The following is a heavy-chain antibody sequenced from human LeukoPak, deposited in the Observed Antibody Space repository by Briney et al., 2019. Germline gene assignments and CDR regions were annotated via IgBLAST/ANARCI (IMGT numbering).Heavy chain of an antibody. V-gene: IGHV4-59*08. J-gene: IGHJ4*02. CDR2: IYYSGST. CDR1: GGSISSNY. D-gene: IGHD2-15*01. Sequence: SETLSLTCTVSGGSISSNYWSWIRQPPGKGLEWIGYIYYSGSTNYNPSLKSRVTISVDTSKNQFSLKLSSVTAADTAVYYCARHRWLLPELPDYFDYWGQGTLVTVSS. CDR3: ARHRWLLPELPDYFDY.